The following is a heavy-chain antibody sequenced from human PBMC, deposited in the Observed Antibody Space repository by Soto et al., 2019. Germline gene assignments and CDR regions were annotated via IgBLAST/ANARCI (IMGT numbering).Heavy chain of an antibody. V-gene: IGHV1-69*08. CDR3: ARDRRVGGFDN. CDR1: GGTFSSYT. J-gene: IGHJ4*02. D-gene: IGHD2-2*01. CDR2: IIPILGIA. Sequence: QVQLVQSGAEVKKPGSSVKVSCKASGGTFSSYTISWVRQAPGQGLEWMGRIIPILGIANYAQKFQGRVTITADKSTSTAYMELSSLRSEDTAVYYCARDRRVGGFDNWGQGTLVTVSA.